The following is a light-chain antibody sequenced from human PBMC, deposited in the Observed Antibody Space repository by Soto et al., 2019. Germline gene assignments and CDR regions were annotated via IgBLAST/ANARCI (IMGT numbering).Light chain of an antibody. V-gene: IGKV1-12*01. J-gene: IGKJ4*01. CDR3: QQANNFVT. Sequence: DIQMTQSPSSVSASVGDRVTITCRASQDVGSWLAWYQQRPGNAPNLLIYAASSLQRGVPSRFSGSGSGTNLTLAISSLQPEDFATYLCQQANNFVTFGGGTKVEIK. CDR1: QDVGSW. CDR2: AAS.